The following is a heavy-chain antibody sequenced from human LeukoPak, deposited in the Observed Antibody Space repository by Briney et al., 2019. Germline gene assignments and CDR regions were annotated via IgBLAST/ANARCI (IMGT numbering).Heavy chain of an antibody. D-gene: IGHD5-18*01. CDR3: ARRRSGNSYVDY. V-gene: IGHV4-39*01. Sequence: PSETLSLTCTVSGGSISSSSYYWGWIRQPPGKGLEWIGSFYYSGSTYYNPSLRSRVTISVDTSKNQFSLKLSSVTATDTAVYYCARRRSGNSYVDYWGQGTLATVSS. CDR2: FYYSGST. CDR1: GGSISSSSYY. J-gene: IGHJ4*02.